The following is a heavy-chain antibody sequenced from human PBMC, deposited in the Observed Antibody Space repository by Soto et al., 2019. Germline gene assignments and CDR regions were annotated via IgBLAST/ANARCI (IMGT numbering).Heavy chain of an antibody. V-gene: IGHV1-69*01. CDR2: IIPIFGTA. CDR1: GYTFTSYA. D-gene: IGHD3-16*01. J-gene: IGHJ6*02. CDR3: ARPQPPPCLDYYYYCMDV. Sequence: VKVSCKASGYTFTSYAISWVRQAPGQGLEWMGGIIPIFGTANYAQKFQGRVTITADESTSTAYMELSSLRSEDTAVYYCARPQPPPCLDYYYYCMDVWGQGTTVTVSS.